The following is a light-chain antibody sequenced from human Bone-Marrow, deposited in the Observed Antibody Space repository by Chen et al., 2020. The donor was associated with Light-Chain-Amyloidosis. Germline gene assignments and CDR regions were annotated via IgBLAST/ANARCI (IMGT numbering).Light chain of an antibody. J-gene: IGLJ1*01. V-gene: IGLV2-14*01. CDR2: EVT. Sequence: QLALPHPPSSPGSPGRSSTSPSPGTSSDVGGDNHVSWYQQHPDKAPKLMIYEVTNRPSWVPDRFSGSKSDNTASLTISGLQTEDEADYFCSSYTITNTLVFGSGTRVTVL. CDR1: SSDVGGDNH. CDR3: SSYTITNTLV.